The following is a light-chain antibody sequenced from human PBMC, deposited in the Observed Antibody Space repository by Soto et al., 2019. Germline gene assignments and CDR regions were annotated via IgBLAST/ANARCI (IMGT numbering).Light chain of an antibody. CDR2: DVN. J-gene: IGLJ1*01. V-gene: IGLV2-8*01. CDR3: SAHGGTNPYV. Sequence: QSVLTQPPSASGSPGQSVAISCTGTASDIGGYTFVSWYQQHPGKAPKLLIYDVNKRPSGVPDRFSGSKSGNTASLTVSGLQAEDEADYYCSAHGGTNPYVFGTGTKLIVL. CDR1: ASDIGGYTF.